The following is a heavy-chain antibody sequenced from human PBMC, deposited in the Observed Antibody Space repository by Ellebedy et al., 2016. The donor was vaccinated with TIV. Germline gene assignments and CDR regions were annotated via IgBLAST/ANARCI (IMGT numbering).Heavy chain of an antibody. CDR2: INGDGTVT. J-gene: IGHJ3*02. CDR3: GRDGIVSRGLYDALDT. Sequence: PGGSLRLSCAASGFTFGTYWMYRVRQAPGKGLVWVSRINGDGTVTQYADSVKGRLTTSKDNAKNTLYLEINSLRAEDTAVYYCGRDGIVSRGLYDALDTWGQGTMVTVSS. CDR1: GFTFGTYW. V-gene: IGHV3-74*03. D-gene: IGHD2/OR15-2a*01.